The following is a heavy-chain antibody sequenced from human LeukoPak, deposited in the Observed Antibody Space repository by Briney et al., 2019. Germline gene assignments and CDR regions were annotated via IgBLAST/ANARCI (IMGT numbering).Heavy chain of an antibody. D-gene: IGHD6-19*01. CDR3: ARAPDSSGWSFNYYYYYYMDV. Sequence: GGSLRLSCAASGFTFSDYYMSWIRQAPGKGLEWVSYISSSGSTIYYADSVKGRFTISRDNAKNSLYLQMNSLRAEDTAVYYCARAPDSSGWSFNYYYYYYMDVWGKGTTVTISS. V-gene: IGHV3-11*01. CDR1: GFTFSDYY. J-gene: IGHJ6*03. CDR2: ISSSGSTI.